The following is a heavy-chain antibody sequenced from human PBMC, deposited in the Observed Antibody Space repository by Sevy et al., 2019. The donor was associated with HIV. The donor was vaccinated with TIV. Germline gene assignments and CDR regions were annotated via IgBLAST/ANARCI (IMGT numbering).Heavy chain of an antibody. Sequence: SETLSLTCTVSGGSLSSSDSYWSWIRQPPGKGLEWLGYIHYTGGTYYNPFLKSRVVMSVDTSEEQFSLRLSFLTAADTALYYCANKRGYSHGPFDYWGQGILVTVSS. CDR3: ANKRGYSHGPFDY. CDR1: GGSLSSSDSY. J-gene: IGHJ4*02. CDR2: IHYTGGT. V-gene: IGHV4-30-4*01. D-gene: IGHD5-12*01.